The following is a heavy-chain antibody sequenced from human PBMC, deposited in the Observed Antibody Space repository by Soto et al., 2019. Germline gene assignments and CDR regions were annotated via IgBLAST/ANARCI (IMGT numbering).Heavy chain of an antibody. D-gene: IGHD5-18*01. CDR1: GFTFRNYA. CDR2: ISGSGVDT. J-gene: IGHJ4*02. Sequence: GGSLRLSCVASGFTFRNYAINWVRQAPGKGLGWVSGISGSGVDTYYPDSLKGRFTISRDNSKNTVYLQMNSLRAEDTALYYCAKGEDSYGFTRFDYWGPGTLVTVSS. CDR3: AKGEDSYGFTRFDY. V-gene: IGHV3-23*01.